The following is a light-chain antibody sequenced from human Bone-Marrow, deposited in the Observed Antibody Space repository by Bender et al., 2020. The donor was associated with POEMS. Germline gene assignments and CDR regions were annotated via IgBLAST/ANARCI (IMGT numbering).Light chain of an antibody. CDR1: SSDVGDYSF. V-gene: IGLV2-14*01. CDR3: TSYTSSDTYV. Sequence: QSALTQPASVSGSPGQSITITCTGTSSDVGDYSFVSWYQQHPGKAPKLLIYDVNNRPSGISDRFSGSKSVNTASLTISGLRAEDEADYYCTSYTSSDTYVFGTGTRVSVL. CDR2: DVN. J-gene: IGLJ1*01.